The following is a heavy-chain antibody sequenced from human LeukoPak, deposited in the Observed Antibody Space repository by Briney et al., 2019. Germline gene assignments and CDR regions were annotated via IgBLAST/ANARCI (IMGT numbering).Heavy chain of an antibody. J-gene: IGHJ4*02. V-gene: IGHV1-69*04. Sequence: ASVKVSCKASGGTFSSYAISWVRQAPGQGLEWMGRIIPILGIANYAQKFQGRVTITADKSTSTAYMELSSLRSEDTAVYYCARVGPQGNFDYWGQGTLVTVSS. CDR1: GGTFSSYA. D-gene: IGHD3-10*01. CDR3: ARVGPQGNFDY. CDR2: IIPILGIA.